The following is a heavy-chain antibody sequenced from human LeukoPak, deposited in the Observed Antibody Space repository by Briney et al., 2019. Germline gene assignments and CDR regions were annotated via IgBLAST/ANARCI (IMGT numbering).Heavy chain of an antibody. CDR3: ARDMWGRSLWSGNLGGHSFDY. V-gene: IGHV3-21*01. CDR1: GFTFSSYS. CDR2: ISSSSSYI. Sequence: GGSLRLSCAASGFTFSSYSMNWVRQAPGKGLEWVSSISSSSSYIYYADSVKGRFTISRDSAKNSLYLQMNSLRAEDTAVYYCARDMWGRSLWSGNLGGHSFDYWGRGTLVTVSS. J-gene: IGHJ4*02. D-gene: IGHD3-16*01.